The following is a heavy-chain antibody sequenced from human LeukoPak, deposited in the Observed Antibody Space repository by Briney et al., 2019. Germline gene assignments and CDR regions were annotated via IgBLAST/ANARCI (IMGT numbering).Heavy chain of an antibody. CDR2: IIPIFGTA. Sequence: SVKVSCKASGGTFSSYAISWVRQAPGQGLEWMGGIIPIFGTANYAQKFQGRVTITADESTSTAYMELSSLRSEDTAVYYCARDRDSVVVPAAIGYYGMDVWGKGTTVTVSS. J-gene: IGHJ6*04. V-gene: IGHV1-69*13. CDR1: GGTFSSYA. CDR3: ARDRDSVVVPAAIGYYGMDV. D-gene: IGHD2-2*01.